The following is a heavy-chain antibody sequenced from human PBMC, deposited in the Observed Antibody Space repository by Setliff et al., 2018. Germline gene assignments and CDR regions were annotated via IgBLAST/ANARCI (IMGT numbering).Heavy chain of an antibody. D-gene: IGHD1-26*01. Sequence: PSETLSLTCTVSGGSISSGDYYWSWIRQPPGKGLEWIGRIYTSGSTNYNPSLKSRVTMSVDTSKNQFSLKLSSVTAADTAVYYCARKGISALSGAFDMWGQGTMVTVSS. J-gene: IGHJ3*02. CDR3: ARKGISALSGAFDM. V-gene: IGHV4-61*02. CDR2: IYTSGST. CDR1: GGSISSGDYY.